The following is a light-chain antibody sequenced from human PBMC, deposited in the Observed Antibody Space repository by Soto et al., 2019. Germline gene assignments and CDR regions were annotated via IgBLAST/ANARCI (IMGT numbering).Light chain of an antibody. Sequence: EIVLTQSPDTLSLSPGERATLSCRASQNIYINSLAWYQQRPGQAPRLLIYGGSTRATAVPDRFSGSGSGTDFALTISRLEPEDFAVYYCQQYSTSPTFGGGTKVEIK. J-gene: IGKJ4*01. V-gene: IGKV3-20*01. CDR3: QQYSTSPT. CDR1: QNIYINS. CDR2: GGS.